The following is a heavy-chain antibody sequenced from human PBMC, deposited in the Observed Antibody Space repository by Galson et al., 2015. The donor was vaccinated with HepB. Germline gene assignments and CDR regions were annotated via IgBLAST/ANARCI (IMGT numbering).Heavy chain of an antibody. V-gene: IGHV3-21*01. D-gene: IGHD2-8*01. CDR3: ATDVRDSAVMMNVTTDLYYMSV. J-gene: IGHJ6*03. CDR1: GFTFSRYT. Sequence: SLRLSCAASGFTFSRYTMNWVRQAPGQGLEWVSTISQESGSYVFYTDSVRGRFIVSRDNAKNSLYLQLNSLRIEDTALYHCATDVRDSAVMMNVTTDLYYMSVWGQGTTVTVSS. CDR2: ISQESGSYV.